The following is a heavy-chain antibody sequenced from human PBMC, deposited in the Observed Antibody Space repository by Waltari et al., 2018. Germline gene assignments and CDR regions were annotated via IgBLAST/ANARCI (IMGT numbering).Heavy chain of an antibody. CDR2: INHSGST. D-gene: IGHD5-18*01. Sequence: QVQLQQWGAGLLKPSETMSLTCAVYGGSFSGYYWSWLRQPPGQGLEWIGEINHSGSTNYNPSLKSRVTISVDTSKNQFSLKLSSVTAADTAVYYCARGGYSYGPYYYYYYMDVWGKGTTVTISS. V-gene: IGHV4-34*01. CDR1: GGSFSGYY. J-gene: IGHJ6*03. CDR3: ARGGYSYGPYYYYYYMDV.